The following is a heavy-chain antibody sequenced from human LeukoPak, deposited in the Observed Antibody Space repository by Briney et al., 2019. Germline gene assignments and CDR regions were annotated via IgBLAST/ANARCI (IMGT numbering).Heavy chain of an antibody. V-gene: IGHV3-48*04. D-gene: IGHD2-21*01. CDR1: GFTFSSYS. Sequence: GGSLRLSCAASGFTFSSYSMNWVRQAPGKGLEWVSYISSSSSTIYYADSVKGRFTISRDNAKNSLYLQMNSLRAEDTAVYYCARGHMVVVIASSGDFDYWGLGTLVTVSS. J-gene: IGHJ4*02. CDR2: ISSSSSTI. CDR3: ARGHMVVVIASSGDFDY.